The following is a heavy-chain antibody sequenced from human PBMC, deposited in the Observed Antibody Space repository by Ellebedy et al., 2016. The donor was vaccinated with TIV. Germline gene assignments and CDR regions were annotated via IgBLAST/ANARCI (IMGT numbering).Heavy chain of an antibody. V-gene: IGHV1-46*04. Sequence: AASVKVSCKASGYTFTSYYMHWVRQAPGQWLEWMGIINPSGGSTTYSQTLQGRVTMTSDTSTSTVYMELSSLGSEDTAVYYCARARGSGCLHTPDYWGQGTLVTVSS. CDR2: INPSGGST. J-gene: IGHJ4*02. CDR3: ARARGSGCLHTPDY. D-gene: IGHD6-19*01. CDR1: GYTFTSYY.